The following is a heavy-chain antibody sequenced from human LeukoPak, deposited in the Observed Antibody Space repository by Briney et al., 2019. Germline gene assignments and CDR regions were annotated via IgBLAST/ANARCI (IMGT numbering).Heavy chain of an antibody. J-gene: IGHJ4*02. Sequence: GGSLRLSCAASGFTFSSYAMSWVRQAPGKGLEWVSAISGSGGSTYYADSVKGRFTISRDNSRNTLYLQMNSLRAEDTAVYYCAKKKFEDDCWSGYQEYYFDYWGQGTLVTVSS. V-gene: IGHV3-23*01. CDR1: GFTFSSYA. D-gene: IGHD3-3*01. CDR3: AKKKFEDDCWSGYQEYYFDY. CDR2: ISGSGGST.